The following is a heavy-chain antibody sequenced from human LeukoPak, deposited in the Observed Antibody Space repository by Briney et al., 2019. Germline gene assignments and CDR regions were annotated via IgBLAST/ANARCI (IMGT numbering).Heavy chain of an antibody. D-gene: IGHD2-2*02. Sequence: GGSLRLSCAASGFTFSSYWMSWVRQAPGKGLEWVANIKQDGSEKYYVDSVKGRFTISRDNAKNSLYLQMNSLRAEDTAVYYCAREGVPAAIGFYYYYYMDVWGKGTTVTVSS. V-gene: IGHV3-7*01. CDR3: AREGVPAAIGFYYYYYMDV. J-gene: IGHJ6*03. CDR1: GFTFSSYW. CDR2: IKQDGSEK.